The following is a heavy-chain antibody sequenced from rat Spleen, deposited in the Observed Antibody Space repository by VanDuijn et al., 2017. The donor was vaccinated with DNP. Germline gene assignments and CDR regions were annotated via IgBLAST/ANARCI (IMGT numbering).Heavy chain of an antibody. CDR3: ARHRDYYDGHFRFFDY. CDR2: IWAGGST. CDR1: GFSLTSNG. D-gene: IGHD1-12*03. J-gene: IGHJ2*01. Sequence: QVQLEESGPGLMQPSETLSLTCSVSGFSLTSNGVGWVRQPLGKGLVWMGTIWAGGSTNYNSAVQSRLSISRDTSKSQVFLTMNSLQPEDTGTYYCARHRDYYDGHFRFFDYWGQGVMVTLSS. V-gene: IGHV2-72*01.